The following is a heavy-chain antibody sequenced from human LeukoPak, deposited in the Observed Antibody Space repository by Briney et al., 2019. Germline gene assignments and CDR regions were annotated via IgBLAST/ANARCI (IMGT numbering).Heavy chain of an antibody. D-gene: IGHD2-15*01. Sequence: GASVKVSCKASGYTFTSYYMHWVRQAPGQGLEWMGWINPNSGGTNYAQKFQGRVTMTRDTSISTAYMELSRLRSDDTAVYYCARSIVVVVAANLSQRWFDYWGQGTLVTVSS. CDR3: ARSIVVVVAANLSQRWFDY. J-gene: IGHJ4*02. CDR2: INPNSGGT. CDR1: GYTFTSYY. V-gene: IGHV1-2*02.